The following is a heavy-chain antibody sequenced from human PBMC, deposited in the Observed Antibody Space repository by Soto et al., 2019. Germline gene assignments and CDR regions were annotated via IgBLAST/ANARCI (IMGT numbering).Heavy chain of an antibody. CDR2: INHNSGYA. D-gene: IGHD3-3*01. CDR1: GFPFDLYL. CDR3: TKDQSRNLNHGDYYYYGMDL. Sequence: EVQLLESGGGWMQPGGSLTLSCSASGFPFDLYLMHWVRQVPGKGLEWVSFINHNSGYAYYADSVKGRFTISRHNSKNTLYLQMNSLRAEDTAVYYCTKDQSRNLNHGDYYYYGMDLWGPGTPVTVSS. V-gene: IGHV3-23*01. J-gene: IGHJ6*02.